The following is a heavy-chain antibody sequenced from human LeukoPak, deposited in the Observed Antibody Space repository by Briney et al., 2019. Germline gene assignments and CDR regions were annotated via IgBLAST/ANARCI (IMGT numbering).Heavy chain of an antibody. V-gene: IGHV3-21*01. Sequence: PGGSLRLSCAASGFTFSSYSMNWVRQAPGKGLEWVSSISSSSSYIYYADSVKGRFTISRDHSKNTLYLQMNSLRAEDTAVYYCARDREDLLWSPDFDYWGQGTLVTVSS. CDR2: ISSSSSYI. CDR1: GFTFSSYS. D-gene: IGHD3-10*01. J-gene: IGHJ4*02. CDR3: ARDREDLLWSPDFDY.